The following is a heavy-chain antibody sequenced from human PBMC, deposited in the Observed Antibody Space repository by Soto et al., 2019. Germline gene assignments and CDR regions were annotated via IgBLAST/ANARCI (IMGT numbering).Heavy chain of an antibody. Sequence: GGSLRLSCAASGFTFSSFGMHWVRRAPGKGLEWVAVIWYDGTNKYYADSVKGRFTISRDNSNNTLYLQMNSLRAEDTAVYYCARRYCSSTSCYLVDYWGQGALVTVSS. CDR3: ARRYCSSTSCYLVDY. D-gene: IGHD2-2*01. J-gene: IGHJ4*02. CDR1: GFTFSSFG. V-gene: IGHV3-33*01. CDR2: IWYDGTNK.